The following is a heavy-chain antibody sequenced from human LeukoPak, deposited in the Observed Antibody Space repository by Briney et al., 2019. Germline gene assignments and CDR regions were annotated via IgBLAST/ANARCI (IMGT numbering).Heavy chain of an antibody. CDR2: IIPILGIA. J-gene: IGHJ5*02. CDR3: ARDEITYYDILTGLSNWFDP. D-gene: IGHD3-9*01. V-gene: IGHV1-69*04. Sequence: ASVKVSCKASGGTFSSYAISWVRQAPGQGLEWMGRIIPILGIANYAQKFQGRVTITADKSTSTAHMELSSLRSEDTAVYYCARDEITYYDILTGLSNWFDPWGQGTLVTVSS. CDR1: GGTFSSYA.